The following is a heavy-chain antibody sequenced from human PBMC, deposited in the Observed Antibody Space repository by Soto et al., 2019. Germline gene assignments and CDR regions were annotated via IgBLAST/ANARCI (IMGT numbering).Heavy chain of an antibody. CDR3: ANTKPLRGAVKTNVGVDL. V-gene: IGHV1-24*01. CDR2: FDSEGVEA. Sequence: SVKVASKISGHTLTEVSMHWVRQAPGKGLAWMGGFDSEGVEAIYAQKWHGRVHVTDDTVTDTANMELSGLKADDTGVKYRANTKPLRGAVKTNVGVDLWGQGTPVTVSS. J-gene: IGHJ4*02. CDR1: GHTLTEVS. D-gene: IGHD3-10*01.